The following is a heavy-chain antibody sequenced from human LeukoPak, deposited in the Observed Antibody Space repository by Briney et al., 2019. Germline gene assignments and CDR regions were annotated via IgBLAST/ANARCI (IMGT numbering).Heavy chain of an antibody. V-gene: IGHV3-30*03. Sequence: GGSLRLSCAASGFTFSSYGMHWVRQAPGKGLEWVAVISYDGSNKYYADSVKGRFTISRDNSKNTLYLQMNSLRAEDTAVYYCAREAIAAAGNTLHYFDYWGQGTLVTVSS. CDR3: AREAIAAAGNTLHYFDY. CDR1: GFTFSSYG. D-gene: IGHD6-13*01. J-gene: IGHJ4*02. CDR2: ISYDGSNK.